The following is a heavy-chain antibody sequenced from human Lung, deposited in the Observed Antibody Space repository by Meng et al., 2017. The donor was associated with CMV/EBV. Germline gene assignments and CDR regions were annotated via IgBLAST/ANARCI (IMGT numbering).Heavy chain of an antibody. D-gene: IGHD2-2*02. CDR2: INTHTGHT. CDR3: ARGIPDY. V-gene: IGHV1-2*02. CDR1: GYTFSGFF. Sequence: ASVKVSCKASGYTFSGFFMHWLRQAPGRGLEWMGWINTHTGHTEYAQRFQGRLTMTRDTSISTAYMELSRLTSDDTATFYCARGIPDYWGQGPLVTVSS. J-gene: IGHJ4*02.